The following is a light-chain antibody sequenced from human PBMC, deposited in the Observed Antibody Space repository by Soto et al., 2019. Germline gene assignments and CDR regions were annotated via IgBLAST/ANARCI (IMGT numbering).Light chain of an antibody. Sequence: QSVLTQPPSASGTPGQRVSISCSGSSSNIGSNTVNWYQQLPGTAPKLLIYSTNQRPSGVPDRFSGSKSGTSASLAISGLQSEDEADYYCAAGDDSLNGVVFGGGTKLTVL. V-gene: IGLV1-44*01. J-gene: IGLJ2*01. CDR3: AAGDDSLNGVV. CDR2: STN. CDR1: SSNIGSNT.